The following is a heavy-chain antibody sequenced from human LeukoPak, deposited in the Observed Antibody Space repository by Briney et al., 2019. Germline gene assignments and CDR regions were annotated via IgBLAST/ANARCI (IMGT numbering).Heavy chain of an antibody. D-gene: IGHD3-10*01. CDR3: ARLTKNDSGTYRFGKKKRGYMDV. J-gene: IGHJ6*03. CDR2: IYYSGST. CDR1: GGSISPYY. V-gene: IGHV4-59*12. Sequence: SETLSLTCSVSGGSISPYYWSWVRQPPGKGLEWIGYIYYSGSTYYNPSLKSRVTISVDTSKNQFSLKLSSVTAADTAVYYCARLTKNDSGTYRFGKKKRGYMDVWGKGTTVTISS.